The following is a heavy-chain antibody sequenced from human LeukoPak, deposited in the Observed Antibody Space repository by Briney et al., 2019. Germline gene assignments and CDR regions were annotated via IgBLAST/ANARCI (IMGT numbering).Heavy chain of an antibody. V-gene: IGHV3-64*01. CDR2: ISSNGGST. Sequence: GGSLRLSCAASGFTFSSYAMHWVRQAPEKGLEYVSAISSNGGSTYYANSVKGRFTISRDNSKNTLYLQMGSLRAEDMAVYYCARAERGYSYGYYVYWGQGTLVTVSS. CDR1: GFTFSSYA. J-gene: IGHJ4*02. D-gene: IGHD5-18*01. CDR3: ARAERGYSYGYYVY.